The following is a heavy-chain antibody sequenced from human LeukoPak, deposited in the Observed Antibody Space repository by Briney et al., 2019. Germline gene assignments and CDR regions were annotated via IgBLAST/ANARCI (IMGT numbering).Heavy chain of an antibody. CDR3: ARDPRNHGNYSFGSLSY. J-gene: IGHJ4*02. Sequence: PSETLSLTCTVSGGSISSSSYYWGRMPQPPGKGLEWIGHIYCSGSTYYNASLKSRVTISVDTTKNLFSLRLTSGTAADTDMYHCARDPRNHGNYSFGSLSYWGQGTLVTDSS. CDR1: GGSISSSSYY. CDR2: IYCSGST. D-gene: IGHD3-10*01. V-gene: IGHV4-39*07.